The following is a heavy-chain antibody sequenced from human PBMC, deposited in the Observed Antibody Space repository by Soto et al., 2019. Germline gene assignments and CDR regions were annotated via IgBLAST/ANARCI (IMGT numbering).Heavy chain of an antibody. CDR2: IIPISGTA. D-gene: IGHD2-2*01. Sequence: QVPLVQSGAEVKKPGSSVKVSCKASGGTFSSYAISWVRQAPGQGLEWMGGIIPISGTANYAQKFQGRVTITAAESTSTADMELSSLRSEDTAVYYCARSQGSSTSLEIYYYYYYGMDVWGQGTTVTVSS. J-gene: IGHJ6*02. V-gene: IGHV1-69*01. CDR1: GGTFSSYA. CDR3: ARSQGSSTSLEIYYYYYYGMDV.